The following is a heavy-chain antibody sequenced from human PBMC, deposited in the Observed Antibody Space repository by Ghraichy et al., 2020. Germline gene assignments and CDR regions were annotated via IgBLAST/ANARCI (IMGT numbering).Heavy chain of an antibody. CDR3: VRHKNKLADVFYYYAMDV. J-gene: IGHJ6*02. D-gene: IGHD1-1*01. CDR2: IYPDDSHT. V-gene: IGHV5-51*01. Sequence: GESLNISCQTSGYDFSSYWIAWVRQMPGKGLEWMGIIYPDDSHTKYSTSFQGQVTISVDKSTSSAHLQWSDLKASDTATYYCVRHKNKLADVFYYYAMDVWGQGTPVTVSS. CDR1: GYDFSSYW.